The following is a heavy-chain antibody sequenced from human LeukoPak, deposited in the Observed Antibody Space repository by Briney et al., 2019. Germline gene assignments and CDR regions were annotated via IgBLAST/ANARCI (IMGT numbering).Heavy chain of an antibody. CDR1: GFTFSSYS. Sequence: GGSLRLSCAASGFTFSSYSMNWVRQAPGKGLEWVSYISSSSSTIYYADSVKGRFTISRDNAKNSLYLQMNSLRVEDTAVYYCARDGDKYSSSWYASDYFDYWGQGTLVTVSS. CDR3: ARDGDKYSSSWYASDYFDY. J-gene: IGHJ4*02. D-gene: IGHD6-13*01. V-gene: IGHV3-48*01. CDR2: ISSSSSTI.